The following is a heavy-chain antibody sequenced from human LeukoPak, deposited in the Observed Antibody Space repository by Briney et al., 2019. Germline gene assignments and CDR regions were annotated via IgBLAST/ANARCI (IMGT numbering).Heavy chain of an antibody. J-gene: IGHJ4*02. CDR3: ARGIIDGHNSHSLDY. CDR1: GGSFSGYY. Sequence: SETLSLTCAVYGGSFSGYYWTWIRQPPGQGLEWIGEINHSGSTNYNPSLRSRVTMSVDTSKNQLSLILSSVTAADTAVYYCARGIIDGHNSHSLDYWGQGTLVTVSS. V-gene: IGHV4-34*01. D-gene: IGHD5-24*01. CDR2: INHSGST.